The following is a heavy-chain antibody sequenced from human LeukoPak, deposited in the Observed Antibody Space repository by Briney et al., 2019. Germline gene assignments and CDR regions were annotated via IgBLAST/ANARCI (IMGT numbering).Heavy chain of an antibody. D-gene: IGHD6-13*01. V-gene: IGHV3-23*01. J-gene: IGHJ5*02. CDR3: AKEVSGIAAADWFDP. CDR1: GFTFSSYS. Sequence: GGSLRLSCAASGFTFSSYSMNWVRQAPGKGLEWVSAISGSGGSTYYADSVKGRFTISRDNSKNTLYLQMNSLRAEDTAVYYCAKEVSGIAAADWFDPWGQGTLVTVSS. CDR2: ISGSGGST.